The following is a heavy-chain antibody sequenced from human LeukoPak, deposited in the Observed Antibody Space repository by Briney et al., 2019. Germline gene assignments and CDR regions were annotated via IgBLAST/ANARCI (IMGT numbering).Heavy chain of an antibody. CDR1: GFTFDDYA. V-gene: IGHV3-9*03. Sequence: PGGSLRLSCAASGFTFDDYAMHWVRQAPGKGLEWVSGISWNSGSIGYADSVKGRFTISRDNAKNSLYLQMNSLRAEDMALYYCAKDRYYGDYDRRSAFDIWGQGTMVTVSS. J-gene: IGHJ3*02. CDR3: AKDRYYGDYDRRSAFDI. D-gene: IGHD4-17*01. CDR2: ISWNSGSI.